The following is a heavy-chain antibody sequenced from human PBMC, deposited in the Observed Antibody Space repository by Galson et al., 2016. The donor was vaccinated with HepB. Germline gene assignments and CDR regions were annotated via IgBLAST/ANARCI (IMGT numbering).Heavy chain of an antibody. J-gene: IGHJ3*02. CDR3: AREDDNDAFVI. Sequence: SLRLSCAASGFTFSSYWMHWVRQAPGKGLVWVSRINTNGGSTSYADSVNGRFTISRHNAKNTLHLQMNSLRAEDKAVYYCAREDDNDAFVIWGQGTMVTVSS. V-gene: IGHV3-74*01. D-gene: IGHD3-9*01. CDR2: INTNGGST. CDR1: GFTFSSYW.